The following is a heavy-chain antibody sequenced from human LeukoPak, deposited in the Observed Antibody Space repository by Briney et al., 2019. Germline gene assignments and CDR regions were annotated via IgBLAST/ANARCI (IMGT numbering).Heavy chain of an antibody. CDR2: IYYSGST. V-gene: IGHV4-59*01. J-gene: IGHJ4*02. Sequence: SETLSLTCTVSGGSISSYYWSWIRQPPGKGLEWIGYIYYSGSTNYNPSLKSRVTISVDTSKDQFSLKLSSVTAADTAVYYCAEGIDYWGQGTLVTVPS. CDR1: GGSISSYY. CDR3: AEGIDY.